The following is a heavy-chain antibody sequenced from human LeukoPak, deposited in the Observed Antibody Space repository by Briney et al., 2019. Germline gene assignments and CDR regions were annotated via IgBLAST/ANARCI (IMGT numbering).Heavy chain of an antibody. J-gene: IGHJ3*02. CDR1: GYTFTSYY. V-gene: IGHV1-46*01. CDR2: INPSGGST. D-gene: IGHD1-26*01. CDR3: ARGGSYGPLLVAFDI. Sequence: ASVKVSCKASGYTFTSYYMHRVGQSPGQRREWMGIINPSGGSTSHAQKFQGRVTMTGDMSTSTVYMELSSLRSEDTAVYYCARGGSYGPLLVAFDIWGQGTMVTVSS.